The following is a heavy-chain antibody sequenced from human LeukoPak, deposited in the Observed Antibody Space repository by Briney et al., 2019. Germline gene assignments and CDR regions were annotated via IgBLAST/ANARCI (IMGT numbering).Heavy chain of an antibody. Sequence: GRSLRLSCAASGFTFSSYAMHWVRQAPGKGLEWVAVISYDGSNKYYADSVKGRFTITRDNSKNTLYLQMNSLRAEDTAVYYCARDRVGATDYFDYWGQGTLVTVSS. V-gene: IGHV3-30-3*01. CDR3: ARDRVGATDYFDY. D-gene: IGHD1-26*01. J-gene: IGHJ4*02. CDR1: GFTFSSYA. CDR2: ISYDGSNK.